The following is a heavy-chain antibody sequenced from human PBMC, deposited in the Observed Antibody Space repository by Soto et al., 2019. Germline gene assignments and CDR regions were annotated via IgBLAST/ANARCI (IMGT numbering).Heavy chain of an antibody. CDR1: GFTFSSYA. CDR2: ISGSGGST. J-gene: IGHJ6*02. Sequence: GGSLRLSCAASGFTFSSYAMSWVRQAPGKGLEWVSAISGSGGSTYYADSVKGRFTISRDNSKNTLYLQMNSLRAEDTAVYYCAKGVVPAAMGGAAYYGMDVWGQGTTVTVSS. CDR3: AKGVVPAAMGGAAYYGMDV. D-gene: IGHD2-2*01. V-gene: IGHV3-23*01.